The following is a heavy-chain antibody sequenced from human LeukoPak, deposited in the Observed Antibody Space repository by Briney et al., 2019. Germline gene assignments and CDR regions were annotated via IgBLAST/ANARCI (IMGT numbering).Heavy chain of an antibody. J-gene: IGHJ4*02. CDR3: ARDDGLDY. CDR2: MSPTSGGT. CDR1: GYTFTSYY. V-gene: IGHV1-2*06. Sequence: ASVKVSCKASGYTFTSYYMHWVRQAPGQGLEWMGRMSPTSGGTNYAPKFQGRVTMTRDTSISTAYMELSSLRSDDTAIYYCARDDGLDYRGQGTLVTVSS.